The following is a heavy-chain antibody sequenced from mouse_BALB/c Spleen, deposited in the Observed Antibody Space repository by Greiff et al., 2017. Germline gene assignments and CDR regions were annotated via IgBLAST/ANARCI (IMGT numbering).Heavy chain of an antibody. CDR1: GFTFSSYA. J-gene: IGHJ2*01. Sequence: EVKLVESGGGLVKPGGSLKLSCAASGFTFSSYAMSWVRQTPEKRLEWVASISSGGSTYYPDSVKGRFTISRDNARNILYLQMSSLRSEDTAMYYCARGREGGYGNYFDYWGQGTTLTVSS. CDR3: ARGREGGYGNYFDY. CDR2: ISSGGST. V-gene: IGHV5-6-5*01. D-gene: IGHD2-1*01.